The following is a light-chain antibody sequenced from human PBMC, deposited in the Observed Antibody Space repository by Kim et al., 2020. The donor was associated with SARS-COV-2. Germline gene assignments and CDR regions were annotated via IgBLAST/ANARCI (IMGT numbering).Light chain of an antibody. CDR3: QQYISSPFN. Sequence: EVVLTQSPGTLSLSPGERATLSCRASQSVTSNYLAWYQQKPGQAPRLLIYDASSRATGIPDRFSGSGTGTDFTLIISRLEPEDFAVYYCQQYISSPFNFGQGTKLEI. CDR1: QSVTSNY. V-gene: IGKV3-20*01. CDR2: DAS. J-gene: IGKJ2*01.